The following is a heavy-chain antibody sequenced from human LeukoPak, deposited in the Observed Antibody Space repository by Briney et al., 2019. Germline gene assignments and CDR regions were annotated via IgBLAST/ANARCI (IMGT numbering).Heavy chain of an antibody. CDR2: IYYSGST. Sequence: PSETLSLTCTVSGGSISSSSYYWGWIRQPPGKGLEWIGSIYYSGSTNYNPSLKSRVTISVDTSKNQFSLKLSSVTAADTAVYYCARSRPGIYGSGKVRGGYYYMDVWGKGTTVTVSS. J-gene: IGHJ6*03. D-gene: IGHD3-10*01. V-gene: IGHV4-39*07. CDR1: GGSISSSSYY. CDR3: ARSRPGIYGSGKVRGGYYYMDV.